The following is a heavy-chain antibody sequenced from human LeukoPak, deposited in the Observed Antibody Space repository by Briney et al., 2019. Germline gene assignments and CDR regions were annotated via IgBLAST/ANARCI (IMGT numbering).Heavy chain of an antibody. CDR3: AKAISPVGVSFDY. V-gene: IGHV3-23*01. CDR1: GFTFSSYA. CDR2: TSGSGGST. Sequence: GGSLRLSCAASGFTFSSYAMSWVRQAPGKGLEWVSATSGSGGSTYYADSVKGRFTISRDNSKNTLYLQMNSLRAEDTAVYYCAKAISPVGVSFDYWGQGTLVTVSS. D-gene: IGHD1-26*01. J-gene: IGHJ4*02.